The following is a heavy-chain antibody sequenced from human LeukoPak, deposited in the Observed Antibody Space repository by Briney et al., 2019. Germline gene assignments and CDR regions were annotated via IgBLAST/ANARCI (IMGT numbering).Heavy chain of an antibody. CDR2: IYTSGST. J-gene: IGHJ6*03. Sequence: SETLSLTCTVSGGSISSGSYYWSWIRQPAGKGLEWIGRIYTSGSTNYNPSLKSRVTISVDTSKNQLSLKLSSVTAADTAVYYCAREFIVVVPAATPTHMDVWGKGTTVTVSS. CDR3: AREFIVVVPAATPTHMDV. D-gene: IGHD2-2*01. CDR1: GGSISSGSYY. V-gene: IGHV4-61*02.